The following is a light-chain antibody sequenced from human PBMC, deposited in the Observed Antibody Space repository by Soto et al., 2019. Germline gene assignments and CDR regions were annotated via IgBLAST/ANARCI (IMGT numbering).Light chain of an antibody. CDR3: QQYYNWPPFT. V-gene: IGKV3-15*01. Sequence: EIVMTQSPATLSVSPGERATLSCRASQSVSSNLAWYQQKRGQAPRLLIYGASTRATGVPARFSGSGSGTEFILTIISLQSEDFVVYYCQQYYNWPPFTFGPGTKVDI. J-gene: IGKJ3*01. CDR2: GAS. CDR1: QSVSSN.